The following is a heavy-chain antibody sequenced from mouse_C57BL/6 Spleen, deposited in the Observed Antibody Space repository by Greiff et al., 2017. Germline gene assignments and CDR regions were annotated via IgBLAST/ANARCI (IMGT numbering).Heavy chain of an antibody. V-gene: IGHV1-52*01. CDR3: ARSYDRRRGAMDY. CDR1: GYTFTSYW. Sequence: QVQLQQPGAELVRPGSSVKLSCKASGYTFTSYWMHWVKQRPIQGLEWIGNIDPSDSETHYNQKFKDKATLTVDKSSSTAYMQLSSLTSEDSAVYYCARSYDRRRGAMDYWGQGTSVTVSS. CDR2: IDPSDSET. D-gene: IGHD2-3*01. J-gene: IGHJ4*01.